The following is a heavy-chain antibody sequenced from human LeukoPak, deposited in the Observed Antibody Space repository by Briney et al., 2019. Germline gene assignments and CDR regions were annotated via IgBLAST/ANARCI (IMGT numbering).Heavy chain of an antibody. V-gene: IGHV3-48*03. D-gene: IGHD3-10*01. Sequence: GGSLRLSCAASGFSVSSSYMSWVRQAPGKGLEWVSYISSSGSTIYYADSVKGRFTISRDNAKNSLYLQMNSLRAEDTAVYYCARVGPYYGSGSSDYWGQGTLVTVSS. J-gene: IGHJ4*02. CDR1: GFSVSSSY. CDR3: ARVGPYYGSGSSDY. CDR2: ISSSGSTI.